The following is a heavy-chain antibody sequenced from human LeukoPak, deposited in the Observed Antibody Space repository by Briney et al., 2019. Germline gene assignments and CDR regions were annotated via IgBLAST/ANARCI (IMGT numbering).Heavy chain of an antibody. CDR3: ARRHTILRYFDWLLGPFDY. Sequence: GASVKVSCKASGYTCTGYYMHWVRQAPGQGLEWMGWINPNSGGTNYAQKFQGRVTMTRDTSISTAYMELSRLRSDDTAVYYCARRHTILRYFDWLLGPFDYWGQGTLVTVSS. V-gene: IGHV1-2*02. CDR2: INPNSGGT. J-gene: IGHJ4*02. CDR1: GYTCTGYY. D-gene: IGHD3-9*01.